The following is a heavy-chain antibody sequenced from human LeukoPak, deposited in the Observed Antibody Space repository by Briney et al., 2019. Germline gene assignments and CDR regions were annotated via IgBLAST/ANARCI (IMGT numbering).Heavy chain of an antibody. D-gene: IGHD4-17*01. Sequence: SETLSLTCTVSGGSISSPNNYWGWIRQPPGKGLEWIGTIYYTGTIYYNPSLTSRVTMSVDTSKNQFSLKLTSVTAADTAVYYCARHSYGDYSPNYWGQGTLVTVSS. CDR3: ARHSYGDYSPNY. J-gene: IGHJ4*02. CDR2: IYYTGTI. V-gene: IGHV4-39*07. CDR1: GGSISSPNNY.